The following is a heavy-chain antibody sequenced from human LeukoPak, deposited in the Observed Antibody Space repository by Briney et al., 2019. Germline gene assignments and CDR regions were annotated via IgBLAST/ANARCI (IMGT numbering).Heavy chain of an antibody. CDR2: IKQDGSEK. Sequence: PGGSLRLSCAASGFTVSSSYMSWVRQAPGKGLEWVANIKQDGSEKYYVDSVKGRFTISRDNAKNSLYLQMNSLRAEDTAVYYCASARRKQWLENFFFDYWGQGTLVTVSS. J-gene: IGHJ4*02. D-gene: IGHD6-19*01. V-gene: IGHV3-7*01. CDR1: GFTVSSSY. CDR3: ASARRKQWLENFFFDY.